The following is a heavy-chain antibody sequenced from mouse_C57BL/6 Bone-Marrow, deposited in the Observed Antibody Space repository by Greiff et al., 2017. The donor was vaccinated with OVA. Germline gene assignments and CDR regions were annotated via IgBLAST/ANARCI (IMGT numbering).Heavy chain of an antibody. J-gene: IGHJ2*01. CDR3: ARRLWLRQTFDY. CDR2: INPSSGYT. D-gene: IGHD2-2*01. Sequence: QVQLQQSGAELAKPGASVKLSCKASGYTFTSYWMHWVKPRPGQGLAWIGYINPSSGYTKYNQTVKDEATVTADKSSSTAYMQLSSLTYEDSAVYYCARRLWLRQTFDYWGQGTTLTVSS. CDR1: GYTFTSYW. V-gene: IGHV1-7*01.